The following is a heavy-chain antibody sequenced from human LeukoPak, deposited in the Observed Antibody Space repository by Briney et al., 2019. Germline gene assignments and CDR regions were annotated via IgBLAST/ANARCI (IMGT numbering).Heavy chain of an antibody. Sequence: PSETLSLTCAVSGGSISSSNWWSWVRQPPGKGLEWIGEIYHSGSTNYNPSLKSRVTVSVDTSKNQFSLKLNSVTAADTAVYYCARDAGTAKTNYYYVMDVWGQGTTVSVSS. CDR2: IYHSGST. CDR3: ARDAGTAKTNYYYVMDV. V-gene: IGHV4-4*02. J-gene: IGHJ6*02. D-gene: IGHD1-14*01. CDR1: GGSISSSNW.